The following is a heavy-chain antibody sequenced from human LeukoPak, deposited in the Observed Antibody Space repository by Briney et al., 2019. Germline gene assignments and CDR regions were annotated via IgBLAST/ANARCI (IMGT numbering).Heavy chain of an antibody. CDR2: IYYSGST. Sequence: SETLSLTCTVSGGSISSSSYYWGWIRQPPGKGLEWIGSIYYSGSTYYNPSLKSRVTISVDTSKNQFSLKLSSVTAADTAVYYCARLYDSSGYYYLYYFDYWGQGTLVTVSS. CDR3: ARLYDSSGYYYLYYFDY. J-gene: IGHJ4*02. CDR1: GGSISSSSYY. D-gene: IGHD3-22*01. V-gene: IGHV4-39*01.